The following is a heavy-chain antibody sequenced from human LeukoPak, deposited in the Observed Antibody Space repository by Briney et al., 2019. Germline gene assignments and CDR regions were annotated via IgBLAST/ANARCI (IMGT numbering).Heavy chain of an antibody. J-gene: IGHJ3*02. CDR3: ASHLSIVVVPAAIMDDAFDI. D-gene: IGHD2-2*02. Sequence: GASVKVSCKASGYTFTSYDIHWVRQASGHGLEWMGWMNPKSAHTGLAQRFQGRVTITADESTSTAYMELSSLRSEDTAVYYCASHLSIVVVPAAIMDDAFDIWGQGTMVTVSS. V-gene: IGHV1-8*01. CDR2: MNPKSAHT. CDR1: GYTFTSYD.